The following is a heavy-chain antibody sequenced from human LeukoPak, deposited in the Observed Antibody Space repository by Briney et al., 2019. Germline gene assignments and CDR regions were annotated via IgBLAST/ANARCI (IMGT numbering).Heavy chain of an antibody. CDR3: ARDKLRGSAGNYYYMDV. Sequence: PGGSLRLSCAASGFTFSTYAMHWVRQAPGKGLEWVTLISYDGSNKYYADSVKARFTISRDNSKNTLYLQMNSLSADDTAVYYCARDKLRGSAGNYYYMDVWGKGTTVTVSS. D-gene: IGHD1-26*01. CDR2: ISYDGSNK. CDR1: GFTFSTYA. J-gene: IGHJ6*03. V-gene: IGHV3-30*04.